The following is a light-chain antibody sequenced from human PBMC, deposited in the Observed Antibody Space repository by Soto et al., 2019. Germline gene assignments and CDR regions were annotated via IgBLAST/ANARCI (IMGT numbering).Light chain of an antibody. CDR2: GAS. J-gene: IGKJ1*01. CDR1: QSVTTQ. CDR3: HQYAGSPRT. V-gene: IGKV3-20*01. Sequence: VLTRSTGTLSLSPGEGATLSCRASQSVTTQLAGYQQKPGQAPRLIIHGASSIATGVPHRRTGSGSGTDFTLSISSLEPEDFAWYYSHQYAGSPRTFGQGTKVDIK.